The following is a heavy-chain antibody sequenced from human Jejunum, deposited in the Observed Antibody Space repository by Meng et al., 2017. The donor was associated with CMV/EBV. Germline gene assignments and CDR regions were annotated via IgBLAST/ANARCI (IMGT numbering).Heavy chain of an antibody. CDR2: ISGSSTFI. V-gene: IGHV3-21*04. Sequence: GCTLSSHSVSWVRRDQGKGLEWVSSISGSSTFIYYADSVKGRFTISRDSAKNSVYLQMNNRRAEDTAVYYCAREGELDYGDYGVWGQGTSVTVSS. J-gene: IGHJ6*02. D-gene: IGHD4-17*01. CDR3: AREGELDYGDYGV. CDR1: GCTLSSHS.